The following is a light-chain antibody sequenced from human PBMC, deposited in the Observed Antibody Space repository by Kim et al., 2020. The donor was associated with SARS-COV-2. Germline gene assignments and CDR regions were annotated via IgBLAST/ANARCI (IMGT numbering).Light chain of an antibody. V-gene: IGLV2-14*03. CDR2: VVT. Sequence: QSLTVSCTGTSRDIGAYNYVSWYQQHPVKAPKRMIYVVTYRPSGVSNRFSGSKSGNTASLTISGLQTDDEADYYCTSYTNSGAFVLFGGGTQLTVL. CDR1: SRDIGAYNY. J-gene: IGLJ2*01. CDR3: TSYTNSGAFVL.